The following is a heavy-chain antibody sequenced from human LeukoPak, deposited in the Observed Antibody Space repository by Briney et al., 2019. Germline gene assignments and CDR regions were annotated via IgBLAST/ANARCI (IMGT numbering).Heavy chain of an antibody. J-gene: IGHJ6*02. CDR2: INHSGST. Sequence: SETPSLTCAVYGGSFSGYYWSWIRQPPGKGLEWIGEINHSGSTNYNPSLKSRVTISVDTSKNQFSLKLSSVTAADTAGYYCARGQRSYYYYGMDVWGQGTTVTVSS. CDR3: ARGQRSYYYYGMDV. V-gene: IGHV4-34*01. CDR1: GGSFSGYY.